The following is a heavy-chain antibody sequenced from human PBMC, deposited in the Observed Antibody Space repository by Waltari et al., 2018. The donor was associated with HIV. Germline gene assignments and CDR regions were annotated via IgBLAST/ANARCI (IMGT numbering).Heavy chain of an antibody. V-gene: IGHV1-24*01. CDR3: ATDVCVTGTPRGTCD. CDR1: GILVPHLP. J-gene: IGHJ4*02. CDR2: FDPEDGET. Sequence: QLEQPGAVVKKPGAPVRVTCKVSGILVPHLPIHWVRQTPEKRLEWMGQFDPEDGETTYAQKFQGRVTMTQDTSTNTAYLELSSLRSEDTAVFYCATDVCVTGTPRGTCDWGQGTLVTVSS. D-gene: IGHD3-16*01.